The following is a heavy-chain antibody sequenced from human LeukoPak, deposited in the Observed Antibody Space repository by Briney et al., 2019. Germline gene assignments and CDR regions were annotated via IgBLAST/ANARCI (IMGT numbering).Heavy chain of an antibody. Sequence: GGSLRLSCAASGFTFSSYSINWVRQAPGKGLEWVSYISFSSDTIYYADSVKGRFTISRDNAKNSLYLQMNSLRAEDTAVYYCARDRTYSDTSGYGLWGQGTLVTVSS. CDR3: ARDRTYSDTSGYGL. J-gene: IGHJ4*02. CDR2: ISFSSDTI. V-gene: IGHV3-48*01. CDR1: GFTFSSYS. D-gene: IGHD3-22*01.